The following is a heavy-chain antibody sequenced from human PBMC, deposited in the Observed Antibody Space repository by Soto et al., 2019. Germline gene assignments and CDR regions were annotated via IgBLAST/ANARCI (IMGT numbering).Heavy chain of an antibody. J-gene: IGHJ6*02. Sequence: ASVKVSCKASGYTFTSYGISWVRQAPGQGLEWMGWISAYNGNTNYAQKLQGRVTMATDTSTSTAYMELRSLRSDDTAVYYCARVDYDFWSGYWCMDVWGQGTTVTVSS. CDR2: ISAYNGNT. V-gene: IGHV1-18*01. CDR1: GYTFTSYG. CDR3: ARVDYDFWSGYWCMDV. D-gene: IGHD3-3*01.